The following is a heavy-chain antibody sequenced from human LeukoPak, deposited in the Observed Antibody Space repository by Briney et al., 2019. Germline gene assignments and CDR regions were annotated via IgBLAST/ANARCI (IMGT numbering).Heavy chain of an antibody. CDR1: GFTFSSYA. CDR3: WVRDGYNLDY. CDR2: ISYDGSNK. D-gene: IGHD5-24*01. Sequence: PGGSLRLSCAASGFTFSSYAMHWVRQAPGKGLEWVAVISYDGSNKYYADSVKGRFTISRDNSKNTLYLQMNSLRAEDTAVYYCWVRDGYNLDYWGQGTLVTVSS. J-gene: IGHJ4*02. V-gene: IGHV3-30-3*01.